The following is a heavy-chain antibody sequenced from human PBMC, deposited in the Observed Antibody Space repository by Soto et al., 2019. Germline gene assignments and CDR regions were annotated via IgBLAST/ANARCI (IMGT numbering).Heavy chain of an antibody. J-gene: IGHJ4*02. CDR3: ARDSTTMVTGFDN. D-gene: IGHD2-15*01. CDR1: GYIFSHYF. CDR2: VDPTGSRT. V-gene: IGHV1-46*01. Sequence: SVKVSCKASGYIFSHYFIHWVRQAPVQGLEWMAIVDPTGSRTSHAHKFQGRVTLTRDASTGTVYLELNRLTSEDTALYYCARDSTTMVTGFDNWGRGTLVTVSS.